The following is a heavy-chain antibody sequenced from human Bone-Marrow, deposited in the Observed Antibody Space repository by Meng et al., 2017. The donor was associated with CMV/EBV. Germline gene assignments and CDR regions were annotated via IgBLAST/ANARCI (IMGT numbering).Heavy chain of an antibody. CDR2: VSGSGGST. CDR1: GFSFNNYA. V-gene: IGHV3-23*01. J-gene: IGHJ4*01. CDR3: ATSPSMVRGVTRD. Sequence: GESLKISCAASGFSFNNYAMTWVRQTPGKGLEWVSSVSGSGGSTYYADSVKGRFTISRDNAKNSLYLQMNNLRAEDTAVYYCATSPSMVRGVTRDWGLGTLVTVSS. D-gene: IGHD3-10*01.